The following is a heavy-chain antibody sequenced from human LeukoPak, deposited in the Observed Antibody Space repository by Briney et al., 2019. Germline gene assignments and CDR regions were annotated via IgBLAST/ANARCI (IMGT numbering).Heavy chain of an antibody. D-gene: IGHD5-24*01. V-gene: IGHV4-4*07. Sequence: SETLSLTCTVSGGSISSYYWSWIRQPAGKGLEWIGRIYTSGSTNYNPSLKSRVTMSVDTSKNQFSLKLSSVTAADTAVYYCARDNSLRDTAWWFDPWGQGTLVTVSS. CDR3: ARDNSLRDTAWWFDP. CDR1: GGSISSYY. CDR2: IYTSGST. J-gene: IGHJ5*02.